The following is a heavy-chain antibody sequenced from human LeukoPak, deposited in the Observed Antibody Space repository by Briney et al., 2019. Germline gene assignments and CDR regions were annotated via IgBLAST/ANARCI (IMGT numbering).Heavy chain of an antibody. V-gene: IGHV1-46*01. D-gene: IGHD2-15*01. CDR3: ARVGYCSGGRCYQRPNFDY. CDR1: GYTFTSYY. CDR2: INPSGGAT. J-gene: IGHJ4*02. Sequence: ASVKVSCKASGYTFTSYYMHWVRQAPGQGLEWMGIINPSGGATSYAQIFKGRVTMTRDTSTSTVYMELSSLRSEDTAVYYCARVGYCSGGRCYQRPNFDYWGQGTLVTVSS.